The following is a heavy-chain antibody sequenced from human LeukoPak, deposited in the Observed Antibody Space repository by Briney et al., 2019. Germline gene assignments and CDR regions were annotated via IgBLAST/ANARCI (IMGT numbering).Heavy chain of an antibody. J-gene: IGHJ6*02. D-gene: IGHD2-2*01. V-gene: IGHV3-30-3*01. CDR2: ISYDGSNK. Sequence: GGSLRLSCAASGFTFSSYAMHWVRQAPGKGLEWVSLISYDGSNKYYADSVKGRFTISRDNPKNTLYLQMNSLRAEDTAVYYCAKGRPTIGYCSSTSCPRAHYGMDVWGQGTTVTVSS. CDR3: AKGRPTIGYCSSTSCPRAHYGMDV. CDR1: GFTFSSYA.